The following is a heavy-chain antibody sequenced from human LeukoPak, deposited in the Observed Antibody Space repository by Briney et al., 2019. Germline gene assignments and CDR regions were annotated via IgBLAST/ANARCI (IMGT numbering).Heavy chain of an antibody. CDR2: ISAYNGDI. V-gene: IGHV1-18*01. Sequence: ASVKVSCKASGYTFTSSGVSWVRQAPGQGLEWMGWISAYNGDINYAQKFQGRVTMTTDTSTSTAYMELRSLRSDDTAVYYCARDRSDGSGWFRRNPNWFDPWGQGTLVTVSS. D-gene: IGHD6-19*01. CDR1: GYTFTSSG. CDR3: ARDRSDGSGWFRRNPNWFDP. J-gene: IGHJ5*02.